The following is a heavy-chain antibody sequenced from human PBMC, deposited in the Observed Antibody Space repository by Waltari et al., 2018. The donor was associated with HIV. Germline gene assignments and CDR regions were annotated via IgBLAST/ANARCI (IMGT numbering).Heavy chain of an antibody. J-gene: IGHJ4*02. Sequence: EVQLLESGGGLVQPGGSLRLSCAASNFRLSTYALSWVRQAPGKGLEWVSSISGDGITTYYADSVKGRLTISRDNSKNTLSLQMSSLRGEDTAVYYCAKGVAYDLLTGFSPLDYWGQGTLVTVSS. CDR2: ISGDGITT. CDR1: NFRLSTYA. CDR3: AKGVAYDLLTGFSPLDY. V-gene: IGHV3-23*01. D-gene: IGHD3-9*01.